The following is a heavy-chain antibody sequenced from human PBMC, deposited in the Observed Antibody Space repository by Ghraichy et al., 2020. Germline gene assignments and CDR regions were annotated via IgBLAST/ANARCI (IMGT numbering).Heavy chain of an antibody. CDR2: INYSGST. D-gene: IGHD1-7*01. V-gene: IGHV4-34*01. Sequence: SQTISLTCAVYGGSFRDYYWRWIRQPPGKGLEWIGEINYSGSTNYNPSLRSRVTISVDTSTNQFSLKLTSVTAADTAVYYCARGAPSPRYNWNYFGWFDPWGQGTLVTVSS. CDR3: ARGAPSPRYNWNYFGWFDP. J-gene: IGHJ5*02. CDR1: GGSFRDYY.